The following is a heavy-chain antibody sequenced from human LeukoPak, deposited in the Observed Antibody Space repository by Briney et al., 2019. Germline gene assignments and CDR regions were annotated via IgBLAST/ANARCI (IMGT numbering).Heavy chain of an antibody. Sequence: GGSLRLSCAASGFTVSNNYMGWVRQAPGKGLEWVSVIYSGGSTYYADSVKGRFTISRDNSKNTLYLQMNSLRAEDTAVYYCARLAYSGYYDSSSNRIPYYFDYWGQGTLVTVSS. D-gene: IGHD3-22*01. CDR1: GFTVSNNY. V-gene: IGHV3-53*01. CDR2: IYSGGST. CDR3: ARLAYSGYYDSSSNRIPYYFDY. J-gene: IGHJ4*02.